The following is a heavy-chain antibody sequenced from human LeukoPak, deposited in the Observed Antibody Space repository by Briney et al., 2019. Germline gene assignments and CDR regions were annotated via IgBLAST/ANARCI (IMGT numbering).Heavy chain of an antibody. Sequence: PGGSLRLSCAASGFTFSTYWMGWVRQAPGKGLEWVANINEDGSEKHYVDSVKGRFTISRDNARKSLYLQMNSLRAEDTAVYYCARALSLQIAVAGFDYWGQGTLVTVSS. V-gene: IGHV3-7*01. CDR1: GFTFSTYW. CDR2: INEDGSEK. CDR3: ARALSLQIAVAGFDY. D-gene: IGHD6-19*01. J-gene: IGHJ4*02.